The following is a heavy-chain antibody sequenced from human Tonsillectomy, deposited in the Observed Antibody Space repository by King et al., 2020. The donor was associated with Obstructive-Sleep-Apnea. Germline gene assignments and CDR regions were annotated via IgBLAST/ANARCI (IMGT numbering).Heavy chain of an antibody. J-gene: IGHJ4*02. D-gene: IGHD5-18*01. CDR2: INHSGST. Sequence: VQLQQWGAGLLKPSETLSLTCAVYGGSFSGYYWSWIRQPPGKGLEWIGEINHSGSTNYNPSLKSRVTISVDTSKNQFSLQLSSVTAADTAVYYCARGNVYTAMAADLDYWGQGTLVTVSS. CDR3: ARGNVYTAMAADLDY. CDR1: GGSFSGYY. V-gene: IGHV4-34*01.